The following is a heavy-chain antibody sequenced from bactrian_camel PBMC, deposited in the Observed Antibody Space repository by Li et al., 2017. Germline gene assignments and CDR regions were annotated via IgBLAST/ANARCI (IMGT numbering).Heavy chain of an antibody. CDR3: AAVSGPSCVLGLDSRAFDI. D-gene: IGHD1*01. Sequence: HVQLVESGGGSVQTGGSLRLSCKPSFFILDDFDMMWYRQAPGNECELVSSISGDGSTYYTDAVRGRFTISTDNAKLTLYLQMNTLGADDKGMYYCAAVSGPSCVLGLDSRAFDIWGQGTQVTVS. J-gene: IGHJ4*01. CDR1: FFILDDFD. CDR2: ISGDGST. V-gene: IGHV3S55*01.